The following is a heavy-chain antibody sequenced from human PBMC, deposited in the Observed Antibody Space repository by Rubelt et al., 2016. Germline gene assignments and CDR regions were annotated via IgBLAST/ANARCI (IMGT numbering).Heavy chain of an antibody. CDR2: INAGNGNT. CDR1: GYTFTSYA. D-gene: IGHD2-8*01. Sequence: QVQLVQSGAEVKKPGASVKVSCKASGYTFTSYAMHWVRQAPGQRLEWMGWINAGNGNTKYSQKFQGGVTTTSDNSASTASMELSSLRSEGTPVYYCARAQRMRLLLVYAPTFDYWGQGTLVTVSS. J-gene: IGHJ4*02. V-gene: IGHV1-3*01. CDR3: ARAQRMRLLLVYAPTFDY.